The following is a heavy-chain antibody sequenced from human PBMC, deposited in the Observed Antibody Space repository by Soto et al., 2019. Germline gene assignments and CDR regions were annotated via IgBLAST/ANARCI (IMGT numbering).Heavy chain of an antibody. V-gene: IGHV1-69*02. J-gene: IGHJ4*02. CDR2: IIPILGIA. CDR3: ARLSPARPAALFRIAYYFDY. D-gene: IGHD2-2*01. CDR1: GGTFSSYT. Sequence: ASAKVSCKASGGTFSSYTISWVRQAPGQGLEWMGRIIPILGIANYAQKFQGRVTITADKSTSTAYMELSSLRSEDTAVYYCARLSPARPAALFRIAYYFDYWGQGTLITVSS.